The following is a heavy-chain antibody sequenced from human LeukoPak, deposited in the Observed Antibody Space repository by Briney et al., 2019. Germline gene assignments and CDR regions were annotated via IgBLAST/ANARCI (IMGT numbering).Heavy chain of an antibody. Sequence: PGRSLRLTCAASGFNFDEYGMIWVRQGLGKGLEWVSGINWNGDSTGYADSVKGRFTISRDNAKNSLYLQMNSLRAEDTALYYCARGGRGSWGQGTPVTVSS. CDR3: ARGGRGS. V-gene: IGHV3-20*04. J-gene: IGHJ4*02. CDR2: INWNGDST. CDR1: GFNFDEYG. D-gene: IGHD5-12*01.